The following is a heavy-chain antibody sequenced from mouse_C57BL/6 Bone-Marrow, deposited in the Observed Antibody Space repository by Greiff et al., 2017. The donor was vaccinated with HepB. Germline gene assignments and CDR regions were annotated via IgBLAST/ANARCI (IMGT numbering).Heavy chain of an antibody. CDR1: GFSLTSYG. J-gene: IGHJ1*03. CDR2: IWRGGST. CDR3: AKRYYGSSYWYFDV. D-gene: IGHD1-1*01. Sequence: QVQLKESGPGLVQPSQSLSITCTVSGFSLTSYGVHWVRQSPGKGLEWLGVIWRGGSTDYNAAFMSRLSITKDNSKSQVFFKMNSLQADDTAIYYCAKRYYGSSYWYFDVWGTGTTVTVSS. V-gene: IGHV2-5*01.